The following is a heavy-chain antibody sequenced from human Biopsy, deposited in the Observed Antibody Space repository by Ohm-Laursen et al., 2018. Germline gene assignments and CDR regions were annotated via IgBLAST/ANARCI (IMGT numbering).Heavy chain of an antibody. Sequence: ASVKVSCKASGYTYPDYYVHWVRQAPGQGLEWMGIINPGGNSTAYTQNFQGRVTMTWGTSTTTVYMELSSLRSEDTAVYYCVLASFDYWGQGTLVAVSS. CDR1: GYTYPDYY. J-gene: IGHJ4*02. V-gene: IGHV1-46*01. CDR3: VLASFDY. CDR2: INPGGNST.